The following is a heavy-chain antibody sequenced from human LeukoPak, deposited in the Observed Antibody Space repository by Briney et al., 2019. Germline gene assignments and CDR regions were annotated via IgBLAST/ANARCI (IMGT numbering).Heavy chain of an antibody. Sequence: SETLSLTCTVSGGSISSYYWSWIRQPPGKGLEWIGYIYYSGSTNYNPSLKSRVTISVDTSKNQFSLKLSSVTAADTAVYYCARVAARIKSYYYYMDVWGKGTTVTVSS. V-gene: IGHV4-59*01. J-gene: IGHJ6*03. CDR2: IYYSGST. D-gene: IGHD6-6*01. CDR1: GGSISSYY. CDR3: ARVAARIKSYYYYMDV.